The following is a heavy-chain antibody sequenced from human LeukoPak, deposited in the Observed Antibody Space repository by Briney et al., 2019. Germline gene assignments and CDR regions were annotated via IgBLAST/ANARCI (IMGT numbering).Heavy chain of an antibody. CDR2: MNPNSGNT. V-gene: IGHV1-8*03. CDR3: ARDDCSGGSCYPDY. J-gene: IGHJ4*02. Sequence: ASVKVSCKASGYTFTSYDINWVRQATGQGLEWMGWMNPNSGNTGYAQKFQGRVTITRNTSISTAYMELRSLRSDDTAVYYCARDDCSGGSCYPDYWGQGTLVTVSS. D-gene: IGHD2-15*01. CDR1: GYTFTSYD.